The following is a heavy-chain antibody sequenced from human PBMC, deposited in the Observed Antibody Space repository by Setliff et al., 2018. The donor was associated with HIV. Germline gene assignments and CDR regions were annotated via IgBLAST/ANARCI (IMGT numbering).Heavy chain of an antibody. Sequence: ASVKVSCKASGYSFTGHYIHWVRQAPGQGLEWLGRIDPNSGGTNYAQKFQGRVTMTRDTSITTVYMELSKLRSDDTAVYYCARSAISMIRGQGYYYGMDVWGQGTTVTVSS. J-gene: IGHJ6*02. D-gene: IGHD3-10*01. V-gene: IGHV1-2*06. CDR1: GYSFTGHY. CDR3: ARSAISMIRGQGYYYGMDV. CDR2: IDPNSGGT.